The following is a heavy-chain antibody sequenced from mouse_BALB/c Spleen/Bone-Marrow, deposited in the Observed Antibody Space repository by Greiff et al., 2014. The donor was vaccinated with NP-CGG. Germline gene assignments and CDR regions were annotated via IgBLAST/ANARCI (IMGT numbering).Heavy chain of an antibody. J-gene: IGHJ1*01. CDR3: TRSYYGNYFDV. V-gene: IGHV1S81*02. D-gene: IGHD2-1*01. CDR1: GYTFTSYY. Sequence: QLQQSGAELVKPGASVKLSCKASGYTFTSYYMYWVKQRPGQGLEWIGEINPSNGGTNFNEKFKSKATLTVDKSSSTAYMQLSSLTSEDSAVYYCTRSYYGNYFDVWGAGTTVTVSS. CDR2: INPSNGGT.